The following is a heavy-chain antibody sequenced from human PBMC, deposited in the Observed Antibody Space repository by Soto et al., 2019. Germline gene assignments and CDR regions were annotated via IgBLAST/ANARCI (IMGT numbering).Heavy chain of an antibody. V-gene: IGHV2-5*01. CDR1: GFSLSTSGLG. D-gene: IGHD6-19*01. J-gene: IGHJ4*02. Sequence: QITLKESGPTLVRPTQTLTLTCTFSGFSLSTSGLGVGWIRQPPGKALEWLALIYWNDDKRYSPSLKARLTIPKDTSKNQVVLTMTNMDPVDTATYYCADRPSGWYLFDYWGQGNLVTVSS. CDR3: ADRPSGWYLFDY. CDR2: IYWNDDK.